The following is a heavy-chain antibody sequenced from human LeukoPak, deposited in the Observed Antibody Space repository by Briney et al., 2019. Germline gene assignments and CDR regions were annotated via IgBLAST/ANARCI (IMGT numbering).Heavy chain of an antibody. CDR1: GFTFSSYE. J-gene: IGHJ4*02. CDR2: ISGSGSTE. D-gene: IGHD3-22*01. Sequence: PGGSLRLSCAASGFTFSSYEINWVRQAPGKGLVWVSSISGSGSTENYADSVTGRFPISRDNAKDSLFLQMNSLRGEDTAVYYCARDQKSTLSSGYALDYWGQGTLVTVSS. CDR3: ARDQKSTLSSGYALDY. V-gene: IGHV3-48*03.